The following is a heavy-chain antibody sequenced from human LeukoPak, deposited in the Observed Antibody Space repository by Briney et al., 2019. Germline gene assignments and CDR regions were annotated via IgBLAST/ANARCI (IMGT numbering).Heavy chain of an antibody. Sequence: SETLSLTCTVSGYSISSGYYWGRIRQPPGKGLEWIGSIYHSGSAYYNPSLKSRVTISVDTSKNQFSLKLSSVTAADTAVYYCARGLVDYWGQGTLVTVSS. V-gene: IGHV4-38-2*02. CDR1: GYSISSGYY. J-gene: IGHJ4*02. CDR2: IYHSGSA. CDR3: ARGLVDY.